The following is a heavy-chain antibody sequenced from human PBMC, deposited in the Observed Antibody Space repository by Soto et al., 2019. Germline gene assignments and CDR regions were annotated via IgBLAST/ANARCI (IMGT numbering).Heavy chain of an antibody. CDR1: GGSFSGYY. CDR3: ARGAGYSYYGMDV. V-gene: IGHV4-34*01. Sequence: QVQLQQWGAGLFKPSETLSLTCAVYGGSFSGYYWSWIRQPPGKGLEWIGEINHSGSTNYNPSLKGRVPISVDTSKNQFSRKLSSVTAADTAVYYCARGAGYSYYGMDVWAKGPRSPSP. CDR2: INHSGST. J-gene: IGHJ6*02.